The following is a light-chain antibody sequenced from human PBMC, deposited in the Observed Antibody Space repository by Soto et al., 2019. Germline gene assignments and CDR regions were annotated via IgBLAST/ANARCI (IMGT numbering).Light chain of an antibody. CDR1: QDISNY. J-gene: IGKJ5*01. Sequence: DIQMTQSPSSLSASVGDRLTINCQASQDISNYLNWYQQKPGKAPKLLIYDASNLETGVPSRFSGSGSGTDFTFTISSLQPEDIATYYCQQYDNLPITFGQGTRLEI. V-gene: IGKV1-33*01. CDR2: DAS. CDR3: QQYDNLPIT.